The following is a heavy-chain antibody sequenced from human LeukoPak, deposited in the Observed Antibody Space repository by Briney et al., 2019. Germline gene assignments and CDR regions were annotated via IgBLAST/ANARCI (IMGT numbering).Heavy chain of an antibody. D-gene: IGHD4/OR15-4a*01. CDR2: VYYSGST. CDR1: GGSISSDY. Sequence: SETLSLTCIVSGGSISSDYWSWIRQPPGKGLEWIGYVYYSGSTSYNPSLKSRATISVDTSKNQFSLRLSSVTAADTAVYYCAGRSMVRTVGYYYGMDVWGQGTTVTVSS. CDR3: AGRSMVRTVGYYYGMDV. V-gene: IGHV4-59*08. J-gene: IGHJ6*02.